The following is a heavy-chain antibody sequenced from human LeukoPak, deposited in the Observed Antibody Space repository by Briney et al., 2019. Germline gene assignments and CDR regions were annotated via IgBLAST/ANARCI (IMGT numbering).Heavy chain of an antibody. CDR2: IYYSGST. CDR3: AYGSGSYLDIYYYYGMDV. Sequence: SETLSLTCTVSGGSISSYYWSWIRQPPGKGLEWIGYIYYSGSTNYNPSLKSRATISVDTSKNQFSLKLSSVTAADTAVYYCAYGSGSYLDIYYYYGMDVWGQGTTVTVSS. J-gene: IGHJ6*02. V-gene: IGHV4-59*01. CDR1: GGSISSYY. D-gene: IGHD3-10*01.